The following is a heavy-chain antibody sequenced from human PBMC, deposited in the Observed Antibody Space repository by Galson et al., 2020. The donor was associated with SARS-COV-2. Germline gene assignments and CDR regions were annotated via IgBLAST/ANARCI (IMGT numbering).Heavy chain of an antibody. J-gene: IGHJ6*02. CDR3: ARDSTEMATYLYYYGMDV. CDR2: ISSSGSTI. D-gene: IGHD5-12*01. Sequence: GGSLRLSCAASGFTFSDYYMSWIRQAPGKGLEWVSYISSSGSTIYYADSVKGRFTISRDNAKNSLYLQMNSLRAEDTAVDYCARDSTEMATYLYYYGMDVWCQGTTVTVSS. CDR1: GFTFSDYY. V-gene: IGHV3-11*01.